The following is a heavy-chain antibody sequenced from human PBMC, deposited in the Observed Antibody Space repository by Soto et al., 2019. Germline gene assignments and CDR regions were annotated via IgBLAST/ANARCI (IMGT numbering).Heavy chain of an antibody. CDR2: IYYSGST. Sequence: SETLSLTCTVSGGSISSYYWSWIRQPPGKGLEWIGYIYYSGSTNYNPSLKSRVTISVDTSKNQFSLKLSSVTAADTAVYYCAIFVRGVYFIYYYYYNRAVGGKGTTVPVSS. CDR1: GGSISSYY. CDR3: AIFVRGVYFIYYYYYNRAV. J-gene: IGHJ6*03. D-gene: IGHD3-10*02. V-gene: IGHV4-59*01.